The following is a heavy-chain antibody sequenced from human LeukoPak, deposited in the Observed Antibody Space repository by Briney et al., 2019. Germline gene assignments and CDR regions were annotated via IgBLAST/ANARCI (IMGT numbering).Heavy chain of an antibody. CDR2: FDPEDGET. Sequence: ASVKVSCKVSGYTLTELSMHWVRQAPGKGLEWMGGFDPEDGETIYAQKFQGRVTMTEDTSTDTAYMELSSLRSEDTAVYYCATSPTTVTTSPFDYWGQGTLVTVSS. CDR3: ATSPTTVTTSPFDY. CDR1: GYTLTELS. D-gene: IGHD4-17*01. V-gene: IGHV1-24*01. J-gene: IGHJ4*02.